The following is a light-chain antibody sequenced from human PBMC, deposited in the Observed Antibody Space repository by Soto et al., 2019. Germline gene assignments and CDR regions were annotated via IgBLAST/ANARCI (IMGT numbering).Light chain of an antibody. CDR3: TSWTTSTKMK. CDR1: SSDVGAYNY. V-gene: IGLV2-14*01. J-gene: IGLJ7*01. CDR2: DVN. Sequence: QSVLTQPASVSGSPGQSITISRTGTSSDVGAYNYVSWYQQHPGKAPKLMIYDVNIRPSGVSNRFSGSKSGNTASLTISGLQAEDEADYYCTSWTTSTKMKFGGGTQLTVL.